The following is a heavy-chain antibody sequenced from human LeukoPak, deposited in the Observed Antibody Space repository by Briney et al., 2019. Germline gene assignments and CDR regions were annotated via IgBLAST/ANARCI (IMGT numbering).Heavy chain of an antibody. V-gene: IGHV1-2*02. CDR3: ATAPGRYYHFDH. Sequence: ASVKVSCKVSGSTVTGYYIHWVRQAPGQGLEWMGWINPNTGVTNYPQKFQGRVTMTRDTSIGTGYMDLSRLRSDDTAMYFCATAPGRYYHFDHWGQGTLLTVSS. CDR2: INPNTGVT. D-gene: IGHD1-26*01. CDR1: GSTVTGYY. J-gene: IGHJ4*02.